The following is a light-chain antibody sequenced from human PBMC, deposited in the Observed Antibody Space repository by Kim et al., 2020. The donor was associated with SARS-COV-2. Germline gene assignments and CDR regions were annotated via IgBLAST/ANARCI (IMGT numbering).Light chain of an antibody. J-gene: IGKJ2*01. CDR2: DAS. V-gene: IGKV1-33*01. Sequence: ASVGDRVTITCQASQDISNYLNWYQQKPWKAPKLLIYDASNLETGVPSRFSGSGSGTDFTFTISSLQPEDIATYYCQQYDNLLGYTFGQGTKLEI. CDR3: QQYDNLLGYT. CDR1: QDISNY.